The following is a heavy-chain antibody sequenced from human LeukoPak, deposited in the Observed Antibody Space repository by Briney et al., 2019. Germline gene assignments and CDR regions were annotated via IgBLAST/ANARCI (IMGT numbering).Heavy chain of an antibody. J-gene: IGHJ4*02. D-gene: IGHD3-16*01. CDR1: GFTFRTYA. V-gene: IGHV3-23*01. CDR3: AKASWVSSTDAVR. CDR2: VNDAGGDT. Sequence: GGSLRLSCAASGFTFRTYAMAWVRQAPGKGLEWVSSVNDAGGDTYYADSVKGRFTISRDNSKNTLFLQMNSLRVEDTAIYYCAKASWVSSTDAVRWGQGTLVTVSS.